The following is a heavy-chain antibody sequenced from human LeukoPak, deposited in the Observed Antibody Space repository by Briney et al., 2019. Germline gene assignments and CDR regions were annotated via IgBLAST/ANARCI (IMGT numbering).Heavy chain of an antibody. CDR1: GGSFSGYH. J-gene: IGHJ6*03. CDR3: ARVRYSYGYFIYYYYMDV. D-gene: IGHD5-18*01. CDR2: INPSGST. V-gene: IGHV4-34*01. Sequence: PSETLSLTCAVYGGSFSGYHWTWIRQSPGKGLEWIGDINPSGSTYYNPSLKSRLTISVDTSKNQFSLKLSSVTAADTAVYYCARVRYSYGYFIYYYYMDVWGKGTTVTVSS.